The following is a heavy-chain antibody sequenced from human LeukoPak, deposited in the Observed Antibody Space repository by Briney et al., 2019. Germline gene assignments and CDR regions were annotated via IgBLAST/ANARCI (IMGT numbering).Heavy chain of an antibody. CDR1: GFTFSSYG. V-gene: IGHV3-30*18. D-gene: IGHD1-26*01. J-gene: IGHJ4*02. CDR3: AKASGSSNYYFDY. CDR2: ISYDGTNK. Sequence: PGGSLRLSCAASGFTFSSYGMHWVRQAPGKGLEWVAVISYDGTNKYYADSVKGRFTISRDNSKNTLYLQMNSLRAEDTAVYYCAKASGSSNYYFDYWGQGTLVTVSS.